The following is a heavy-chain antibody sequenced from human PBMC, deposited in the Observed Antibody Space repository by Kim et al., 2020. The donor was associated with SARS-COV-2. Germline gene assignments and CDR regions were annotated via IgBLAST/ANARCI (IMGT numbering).Heavy chain of an antibody. CDR3: ARDLRLRAAPGNWFDP. V-gene: IGHV4-59*01. CDR2: IYYSGST. CDR1: GGSISSYY. D-gene: IGHD5-12*01. J-gene: IGHJ5*02. Sequence: SETLSLTCTASGGSISSYYWSWIRQPPGKGLEWIGYIYYSGSTNYNPSLKSRVTISVDTSKNQFSLKLSSVNAADTAVYYCARDLRLRAAPGNWFDPWGQGTLVTVSS.